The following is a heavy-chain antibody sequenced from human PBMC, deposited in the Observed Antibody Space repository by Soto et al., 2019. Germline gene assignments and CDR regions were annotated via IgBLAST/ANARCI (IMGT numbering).Heavy chain of an antibody. CDR1: GFSFSSYG. CDR2: VYNDGSNK. D-gene: IGHD6-13*01. Sequence: QVQLVESGGGVVQSGSSLRLSCAGSGFSFSSYGMHWVRQAPGKGLEWVAIVYNDGSNKYYGDSVKGRFTISRDNYRNSVFLQMNSLRADDTAVYYCARDANLGFSSSWFMDYWGQGTRVTVPS. CDR3: ARDANLGFSSSWFMDY. V-gene: IGHV3-33*01. J-gene: IGHJ4*02.